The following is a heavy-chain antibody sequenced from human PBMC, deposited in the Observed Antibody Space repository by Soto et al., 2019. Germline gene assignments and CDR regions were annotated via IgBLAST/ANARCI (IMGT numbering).Heavy chain of an antibody. CDR1: GFTFSSYW. CDR2: IKQDGSEK. CDR3: ATSIAARPLHDAFDI. V-gene: IGHV3-7*01. Sequence: GGSLRLSCVASGFTFSSYWMSWVRQAPGKGLEWVANIKQDGSEKYYVDSVKGRFTISRDNAKNSLYLQMNSLRAEDTAVYYCATSIAARPLHDAFDIWGQGTMVTVSS. D-gene: IGHD6-6*01. J-gene: IGHJ3*02.